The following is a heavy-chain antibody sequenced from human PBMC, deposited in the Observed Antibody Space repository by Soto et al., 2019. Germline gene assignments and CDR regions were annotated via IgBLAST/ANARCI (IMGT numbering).Heavy chain of an antibody. J-gene: IGHJ6*02. CDR3: ARVVDYYDPYYYYGMDV. CDR1: GFTFSSYT. V-gene: IGHV3-21*01. D-gene: IGHD3-22*01. CDR2: ISSSSNYK. Sequence: PGGFLRLSCAASGFTFSSYTMNWVRQAPGKGLEWVSSISSSSNYKNYADSMKGRFTISRDNAKNSLYLQMNSLRVEDTAVYYCARVVDYYDPYYYYGMDVWGQGTTVTVS.